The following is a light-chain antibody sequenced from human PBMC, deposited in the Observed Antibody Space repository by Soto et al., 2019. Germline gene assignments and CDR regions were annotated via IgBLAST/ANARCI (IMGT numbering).Light chain of an antibody. CDR3: QQYTAWPLT. CDR2: GAS. CDR1: QSVSSN. Sequence: EIVMTQSPDTLSVSPGERATLSCRASQSVSSNSAWYQHKPGQAPRLLMYGASTRATGVPARFSGSGSGTEFTLTISSLQSEDFAVYYCQQYTAWPLTFGHATRVEIK. V-gene: IGKV3-15*01. J-gene: IGKJ1*01.